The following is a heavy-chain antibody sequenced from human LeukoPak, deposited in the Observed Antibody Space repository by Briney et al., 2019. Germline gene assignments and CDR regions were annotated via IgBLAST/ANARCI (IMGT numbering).Heavy chain of an antibody. CDR2: IIPIFGTA. CDR3: ARDGSGGFYGMDV. CDR1: GGTFSSYA. D-gene: IGHD4-23*01. Sequence: SVKVSCKASGGTFSSYAISWVRQAPGQGLEWMGGIIPIFGTANYAQKFQGRVTITADESTSTAYMELSSLRSEDTAVYYCARDGSGGFYGMDVWGQGTTVTVSS. J-gene: IGHJ6*02. V-gene: IGHV1-69*13.